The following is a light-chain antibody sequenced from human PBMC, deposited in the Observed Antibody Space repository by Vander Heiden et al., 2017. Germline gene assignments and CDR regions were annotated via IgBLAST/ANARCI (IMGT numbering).Light chain of an antibody. CDR2: GDK. CDR3: QSYDDRLRGSGG. CDR1: SSNIGAGYG. Sequence: QSVLTQPPSVSGAPGQRVSISCTGSSSNIGAGYGVPWYQQLPGTAHKLSSYGDKNRPSGVPDRFSGAKSGTSASLTTSGLQAEDEADYDCQSYDDRLRGSGGVGGGTKMTVL. J-gene: IGLJ2*01. V-gene: IGLV1-40*01.